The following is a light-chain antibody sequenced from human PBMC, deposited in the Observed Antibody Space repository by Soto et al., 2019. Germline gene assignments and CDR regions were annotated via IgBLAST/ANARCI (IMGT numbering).Light chain of an antibody. J-gene: IGLJ3*02. Sequence: QSALTQPASVSASPGQSVTISCTGTSSDVGSFNLVSWYQQHPGKAPQLMIYEVTKRPSAVSNRFSGSKSGNTASLTISGLQAEDEGDYYCCSYAGTYTIWVFGGGTKLTVL. V-gene: IGLV2-23*02. CDR2: EVT. CDR1: SSDVGSFNL. CDR3: CSYAGTYTIWV.